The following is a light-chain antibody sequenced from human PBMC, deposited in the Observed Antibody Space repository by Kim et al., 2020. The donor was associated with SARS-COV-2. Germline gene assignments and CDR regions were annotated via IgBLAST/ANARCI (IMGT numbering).Light chain of an antibody. V-gene: IGLV2-23*02. CDR2: EVS. Sequence: SALTQPAFVSGSPGQSITISCTGTSSDVGIYNLVSWYQQYPGRAPQLIINEVSKRPSGVSSRFSGSRSVNTATLTIAGLQAEDEADYYCCAYAGSNNLVFGGGTKVTVL. J-gene: IGLJ3*02. CDR1: SSDVGIYNL. CDR3: CAYAGSNNLV.